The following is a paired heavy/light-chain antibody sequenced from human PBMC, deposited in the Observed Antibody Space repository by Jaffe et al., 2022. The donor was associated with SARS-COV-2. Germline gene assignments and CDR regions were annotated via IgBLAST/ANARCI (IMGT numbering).Light chain of an antibody. Sequence: IVLTQSPATLSLSPGERATLSCRASQSVDIYLAWYQHKPGQAPRLLIYDASNRPTGIPARFSGSGSGTDFTLTISSLEPEDFAVYYCQQRSNWPNTFGGGTKVEIK. CDR1: QSVDIY. CDR3: QQRSNWPNT. J-gene: IGKJ4*01. V-gene: IGKV3-11*01. CDR2: DAS.
Heavy chain of an antibody. D-gene: IGHD2-15*01. CDR2: IYSGGST. Sequence: EVQLVESGGGLVQPGGSLRLSCAASGFTVSSNYMNWVRQAPGKGLEWVSVIYSGGSTYYADSVKGRFTIFRDNPKNTLYLQMNSLRAEDTAVYYCARGYCSGGSCYPTNFDYWGQGTLVTVSS. V-gene: IGHV3-66*02. CDR3: ARGYCSGGSCYPTNFDY. CDR1: GFTVSSNY. J-gene: IGHJ4*02.